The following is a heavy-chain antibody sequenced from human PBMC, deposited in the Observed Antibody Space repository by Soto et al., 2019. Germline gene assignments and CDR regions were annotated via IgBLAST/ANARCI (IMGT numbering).Heavy chain of an antibody. CDR1: GGTFSSYA. CDR2: IIPIFGTA. Sequence: QVQLVQSGAEVKKPGSSVKVSCKASGGTFSSYAISWVRQSPGQGLEWMGGIIPIFGTANYAQKFQGRVTITADEYTSTAYMEMSSLRSEDTAVYYCARDLGAARRFDYWGQGTLVTVSS. V-gene: IGHV1-69*12. J-gene: IGHJ4*02. D-gene: IGHD6-6*01. CDR3: ARDLGAARRFDY.